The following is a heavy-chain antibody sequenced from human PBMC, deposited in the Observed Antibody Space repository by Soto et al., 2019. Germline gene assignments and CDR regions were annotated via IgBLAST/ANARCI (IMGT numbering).Heavy chain of an antibody. V-gene: IGHV1-69*13. CDR3: ARDVSSDTTGFRGYDL. J-gene: IGHJ4*02. CDR2: FIPIFVSA. D-gene: IGHD3-10*01. CDR1: GGTVSSYA. Sequence: SVKVSCKASGGTVSSYAITWVRQAPGKGLEWMGVFIPIFVSAHYAPKFQGRITFTADESTSTAYMELSGLTSEDTAIYYCARDVSSDTTGFRGYDLWGQGTQVTVSS.